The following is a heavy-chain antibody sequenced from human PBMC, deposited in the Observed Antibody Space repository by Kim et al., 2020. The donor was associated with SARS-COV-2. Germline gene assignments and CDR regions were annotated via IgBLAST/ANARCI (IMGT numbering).Heavy chain of an antibody. V-gene: IGHV4-34*01. J-gene: IGHJ6*01. CDR2: INHSGST. Sequence: SETLSLTCAVYGGSVSGYYWSWIRQPPGKGLEWIGEINHSGSTNYNPSLKSRVTISVDTSKNQFSLKLSSVTAADTAVYYCARGEITAWPINCYGMDVWG. CDR3: ARGEITAWPINCYGMDV. CDR1: GGSVSGYY. D-gene: IGHD5-18*01.